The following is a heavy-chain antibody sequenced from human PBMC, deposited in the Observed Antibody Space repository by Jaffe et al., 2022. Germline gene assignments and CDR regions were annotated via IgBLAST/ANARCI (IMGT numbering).Heavy chain of an antibody. Sequence: QLQLQESGPGLVKPSETLSLTCTVSGGSISSSSYYWGWIRQPPGKGLEWIGSIYYSGSTYYNPSLKSRVTISVDTSKNQFSLKLSSVTAADTAVYYCARHGGYCSGGSCPMYYFDYWGQGTLVTVSS. J-gene: IGHJ4*02. CDR3: ARHGGYCSGGSCPMYYFDY. V-gene: IGHV4-39*01. CDR2: IYYSGST. CDR1: GGSISSSSYY. D-gene: IGHD2-15*01.